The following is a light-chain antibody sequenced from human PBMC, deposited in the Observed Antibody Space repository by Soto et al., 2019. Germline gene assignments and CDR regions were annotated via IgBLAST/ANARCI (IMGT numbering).Light chain of an antibody. CDR2: LGS. Sequence: DIVMTQSPLSLPVTPGEPAPISCRSSQSLLYTNGKNYLDWYLQKPGQSPQLLIYLGSNRASGVPDRFSGSGSGTDFTLKISRVEAEDVGVYYCMQALQTPPTFGQGTKVEIK. CDR3: MQALQTPPT. CDR1: QSLLYTNGKNY. J-gene: IGKJ1*01. V-gene: IGKV2-28*01.